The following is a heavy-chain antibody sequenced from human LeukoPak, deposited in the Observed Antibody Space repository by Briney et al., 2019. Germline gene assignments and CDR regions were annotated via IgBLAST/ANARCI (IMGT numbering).Heavy chain of an antibody. V-gene: IGHV3-64D*06. CDR2: ITSNGDNT. J-gene: IGHJ4*02. CDR1: GFTLSSYP. Sequence: PGGSLRLSCSASGFTLSSYPMHWVRQAPGKGLEYVSSITSNGDNTYYADPVKGRFSISRDNSKNTLYLQMSSLRAEDTAVYYCVKRYGSGSYYDHWGQGTLVTVSS. D-gene: IGHD3-10*01. CDR3: VKRYGSGSYYDH.